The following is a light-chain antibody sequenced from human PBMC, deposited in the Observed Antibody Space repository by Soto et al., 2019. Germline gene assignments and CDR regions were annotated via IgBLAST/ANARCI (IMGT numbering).Light chain of an antibody. Sequence: DLQMTQSPSSVSASIGDRVTITCRASQIIGSWLAWYQQKPGKAPTLLIYAASSLQSGVPSRFSGSGSGTDFTLTITSLQAEDSATYYCQQANSFPFTFGPGTKVDIK. CDR3: QQANSFPFT. V-gene: IGKV1-12*02. CDR2: AAS. CDR1: QIIGSW. J-gene: IGKJ3*01.